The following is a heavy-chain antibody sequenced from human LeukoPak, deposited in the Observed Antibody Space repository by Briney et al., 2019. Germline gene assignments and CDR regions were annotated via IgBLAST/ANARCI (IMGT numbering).Heavy chain of an antibody. D-gene: IGHD4-17*01. CDR1: GYTFTSYD. CDR3: ARGRQRYGFDY. Sequence: ASVKVSCKASGYTFTSYDINWVRQATGQGLEWMGWMNPNSGNTGYAQKFQGRVTITRNTSISTAYMELSSLRPEDTAVYYCARGRQRYGFDYWGQGTLVAVSS. V-gene: IGHV1-8*03. J-gene: IGHJ4*02. CDR2: MNPNSGNT.